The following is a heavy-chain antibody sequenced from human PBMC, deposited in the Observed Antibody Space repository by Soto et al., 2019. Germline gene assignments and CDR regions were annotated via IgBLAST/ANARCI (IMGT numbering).Heavy chain of an antibody. CDR2: IIPIFGTA. CDR1: GGTFSSYA. J-gene: IGHJ5*02. CDR3: ARVPYSSSWYWFDP. V-gene: IGHV1-69*13. D-gene: IGHD6-13*01. Sequence: GASVKVSCKASGGTFSSYAISSVRQAPGQGLEWMGGIIPIFGTANYAQKFQGRVTITADESTSTAYMELSSLRSEDTAVYYCARVPYSSSWYWFDPWGQGTLVTVSS.